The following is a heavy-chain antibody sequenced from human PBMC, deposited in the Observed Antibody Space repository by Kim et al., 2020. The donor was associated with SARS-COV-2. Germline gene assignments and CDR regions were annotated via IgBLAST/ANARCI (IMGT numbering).Heavy chain of an antibody. CDR2: IYSGGST. Sequence: GGSLRLSCAASGFTVSSNYMSWVRQAPGKGLEWVSVIYSGGSTYYADSVKGRFTISRHNSKNTLYLQMNSLRAEDTAVYYCAGHGSVATGDNWYFDLWGRGTLVTVSS. CDR3: AGHGSVATGDNWYFDL. D-gene: IGHD1-26*01. J-gene: IGHJ2*01. CDR1: GFTVSSNY. V-gene: IGHV3-53*04.